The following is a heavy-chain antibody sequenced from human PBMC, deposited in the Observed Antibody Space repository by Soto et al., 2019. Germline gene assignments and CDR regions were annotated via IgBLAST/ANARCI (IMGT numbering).Heavy chain of an antibody. J-gene: IGHJ4*02. CDR2: IKSKTDGGTT. CDR3: TTDRVPITIFGVVTIYYFDY. CDR1: GFTFSNAW. V-gene: IGHV3-15*01. Sequence: PGGSLRLSCAASGFTFSNAWMSWVRQAPGKGLEWVGRIKSKTDGGTTDYAAPVKGRFTISRDDSKNTLYLQMNSLKTEDTAVYYCTTDRVPITIFGVVTIYYFDYWGQGTLVTVSS. D-gene: IGHD3-3*01.